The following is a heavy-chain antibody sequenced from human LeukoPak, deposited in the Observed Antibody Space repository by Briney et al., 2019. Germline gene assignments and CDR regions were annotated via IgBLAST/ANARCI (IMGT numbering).Heavy chain of an antibody. D-gene: IGHD4-17*01. J-gene: IGHJ4*02. Sequence: PVGTLRLSCAASGFTFSSYAMSCGRHAPREGLEWVSAITDSDGTTYYADSSKGRFTIPSDNSKNTPHWKMTSLRPQATPLYSVAKDPMTSVTTTAYWGQGTLVTVSS. CDR2: ITDSDGTT. CDR1: GFTFSSYA. V-gene: IGHV3-23*01. CDR3: AKDPMTSVTTTAY.